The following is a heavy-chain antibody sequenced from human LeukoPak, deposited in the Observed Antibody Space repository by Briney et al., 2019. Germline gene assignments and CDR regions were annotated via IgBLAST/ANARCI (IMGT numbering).Heavy chain of an antibody. CDR3: ARTGGGYCSGGSCYGLLPGHY. CDR2: IIPIFGTA. CDR1: GGTFSSYA. V-gene: IGHV1-69*05. J-gene: IGHJ4*02. D-gene: IGHD2-15*01. Sequence: SVKDSCKASGGTFSSYAISWVRQAPGQGLEWMGGIIPIFGTANYAQKFQGRVTMTRDTSTSTVYMELSSLRSEDTAVYYCARTGGGYCSGGSCYGLLPGHYWGQGTLVTLSS.